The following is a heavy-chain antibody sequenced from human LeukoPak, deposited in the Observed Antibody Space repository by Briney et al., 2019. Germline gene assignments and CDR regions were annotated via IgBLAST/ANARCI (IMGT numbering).Heavy chain of an antibody. V-gene: IGHV3-30*04. CDR2: ISSDGSLK. CDR1: GFNFNNHV. J-gene: IGHJ5*02. Sequence: GGSLRLSCAASGFNFNNHVMHWVRQAPGKGLEWLAVISSDGSLKYYADCAKGRFTLSRDNSQNTLYLQMNSLRSEDTAVYYCAKSEGNYDKFILWFDPWGQGTLVTVSS. D-gene: IGHD3-22*01. CDR3: AKSEGNYDKFILWFDP.